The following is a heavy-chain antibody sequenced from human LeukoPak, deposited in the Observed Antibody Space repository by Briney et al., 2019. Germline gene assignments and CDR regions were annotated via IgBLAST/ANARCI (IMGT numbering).Heavy chain of an antibody. CDR1: GGSFSGLY. CDR2: INHSGST. Sequence: SETLSLTCTVYGGSFSGLYWSWIRQPPGKGLEWIGEINHSGSTTYNPSLKSRVTISVAMSKNQFSLKLTSVTAADTAVYYCVRGIYSGYDRSFDSWGQGTLVTVSS. V-gene: IGHV4-34*01. J-gene: IGHJ4*02. D-gene: IGHD5-12*01. CDR3: VRGIYSGYDRSFDS.